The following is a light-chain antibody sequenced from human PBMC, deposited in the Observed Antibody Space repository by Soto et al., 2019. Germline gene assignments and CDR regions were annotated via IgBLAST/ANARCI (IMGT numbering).Light chain of an antibody. Sequence: DIQMTQSPSSLSASVGDRVTITCRASQSISSYLNWYQQKPGKAPKLLIYAASSLQSGVPSRFSGSGSGTDFTLAISSLQPEYFATYYCQQSYSTPVTFGPGTKVDSK. J-gene: IGKJ3*01. CDR1: QSISSY. CDR3: QQSYSTPVT. CDR2: AAS. V-gene: IGKV1-39*01.